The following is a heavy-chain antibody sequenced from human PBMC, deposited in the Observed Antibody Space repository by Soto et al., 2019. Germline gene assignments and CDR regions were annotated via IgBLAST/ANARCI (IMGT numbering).Heavy chain of an antibody. Sequence: QVQLQQWGAGLLKPSETLSLTCAVYGGSFSGYYWSWIRKPPGKGLEWFGEINHSGSTNYNPSLKGRGTNTVDTSKNQFTLNRSSVTAADTGVYYCARGTQVVGATLRSLGYWGQGTLVTVSS. D-gene: IGHD1-26*01. CDR2: INHSGST. CDR1: GGSFSGYY. CDR3: ARGTQVVGATLRSLGY. V-gene: IGHV4-34*01. J-gene: IGHJ4*02.